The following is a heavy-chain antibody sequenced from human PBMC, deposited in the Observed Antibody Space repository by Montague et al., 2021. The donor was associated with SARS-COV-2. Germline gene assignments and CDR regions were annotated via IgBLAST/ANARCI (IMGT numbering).Heavy chain of an antibody. V-gene: IGHV3-30*04. CDR2: ISYDGSNK. Sequence: SLRLSCAASGFTFSSYAMHWVRQAPGKGLEWVALISYDGSNKYYADSVKGRFTISRDNSKNTQYLQMNSLRAEDTAVYYCARDSGSSFDPWGQGTLVTVSS. J-gene: IGHJ5*02. CDR3: ARDSGSSFDP. CDR1: GFTFSSYA. D-gene: IGHD1-26*01.